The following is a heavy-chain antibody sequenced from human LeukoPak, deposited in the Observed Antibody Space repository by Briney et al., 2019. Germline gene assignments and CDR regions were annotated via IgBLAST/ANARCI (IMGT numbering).Heavy chain of an antibody. CDR3: ARIYCSSTSCYYFDY. V-gene: IGHV4-61*02. Sequence: SQTLSLTCTVSGGSISSGSYYWSWIRQPAGKGLEWIGRIYTSGSTNYNLSLKSRVTISVDTSKNQFSLKLSSVTAADTAVYYCARIYCSSTSCYYFDYWGQGTLVTVSS. CDR2: IYTSGST. CDR1: GGSISSGSYY. J-gene: IGHJ4*02. D-gene: IGHD2-2*01.